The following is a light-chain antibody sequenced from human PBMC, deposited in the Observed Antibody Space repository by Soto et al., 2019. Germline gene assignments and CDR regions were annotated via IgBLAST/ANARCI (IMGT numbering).Light chain of an antibody. CDR1: SSNIAEEY. CDR3: SSFRSGSTL. V-gene: IGLV1-51*01. CDR2: NTV. Sequence: QSVLTQPPSVSAAPGQTVTISCSGSSSNIAEEYVSWYQQVPGATPKLLILNTVQRPSGVPDRFSASKSGTSATLAISGLQPEDEADYYCSSFRSGSTLFGTGTKLTVL. J-gene: IGLJ1*01.